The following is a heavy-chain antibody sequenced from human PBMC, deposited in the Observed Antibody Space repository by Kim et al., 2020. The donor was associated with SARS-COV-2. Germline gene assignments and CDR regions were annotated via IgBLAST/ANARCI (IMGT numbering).Heavy chain of an antibody. Sequence: GGSLRLSCAASGFSFSDSDIHWVRQASGKGLEWVGRIVAKYRNHATAYGASVKGRFTISRDDSENTAYLQMNSLKTEDMAVYYCARRTLASGIDVWGQGTTVTVSS. V-gene: IGHV3-73*01. CDR3: ARRTLASGIDV. D-gene: IGHD2-15*01. J-gene: IGHJ6*02. CDR1: GFSFSDSD. CDR2: IVAKYRNHAT.